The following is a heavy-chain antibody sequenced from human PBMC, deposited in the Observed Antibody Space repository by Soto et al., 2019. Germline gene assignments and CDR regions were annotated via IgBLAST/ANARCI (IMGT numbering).Heavy chain of an antibody. Sequence: EVQLLESGGGLVQPGGSLRLSCAASGFPFSSYAMTWVRQAPGKGLEWVSTISDSGGSTYYADSVKGRFTISRDNSKNTLYLQMNSLRAEDTAVYYCAKVGTGSITGTTVWTHYFDYWGQGTLVTVSS. D-gene: IGHD1-7*01. CDR3: AKVGTGSITGTTVWTHYFDY. CDR1: GFPFSSYA. CDR2: ISDSGGST. V-gene: IGHV3-23*01. J-gene: IGHJ4*02.